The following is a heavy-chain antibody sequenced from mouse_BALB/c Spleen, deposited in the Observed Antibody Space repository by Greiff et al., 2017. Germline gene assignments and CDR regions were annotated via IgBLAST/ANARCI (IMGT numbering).Heavy chain of an antibody. V-gene: IGHV8-8*01. D-gene: IGHD1-1*01. Sequence: QVTLKESGPGILQPSQTLSLTCSFSGFSLSTSGMGVGWIRQPSGKGLEWLAHIWWDDDKRYNPALKSRLTISKDTSSNQVFLKIASVDTADTATYYCARFHYYGSSYWYFDVWGAGTTVTVSS. CDR2: IWWDDDK. J-gene: IGHJ1*01. CDR3: ARFHYYGSSYWYFDV. CDR1: GFSLSTSGMG.